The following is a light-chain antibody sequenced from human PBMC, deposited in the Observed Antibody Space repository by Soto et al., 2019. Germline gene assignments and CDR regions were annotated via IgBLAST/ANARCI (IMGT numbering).Light chain of an antibody. CDR2: EDS. V-gene: IGLV2-8*01. CDR1: SSDVGAYNY. Sequence: QAVVTQPPSASGSPGQSVAISCTGTSSDVGAYNYVSWYQQHPGKAPKLLIYEDSKRPSGVPDRFSGSKSGNTASLTVSGLQAEDEADYYCSSYAGSNIVLVFGGGTKLTVL. CDR3: SSYAGSNIVLV. J-gene: IGLJ2*01.